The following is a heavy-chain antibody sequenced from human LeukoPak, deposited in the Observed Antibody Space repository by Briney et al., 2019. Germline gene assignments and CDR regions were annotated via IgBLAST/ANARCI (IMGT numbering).Heavy chain of an antibody. CDR3: AGLGYCTNGVCWGNWFDP. V-gene: IGHV4-4*07. CDR2: IYTSGVT. CDR1: GGSISSYY. D-gene: IGHD2-8*01. J-gene: IGHJ5*02. Sequence: PSETLSLTCTVSGGSISSYYWSWIRQPAGKGLEWIGRIYTSGVTNYSPSLKSRVTISVDKSKNQFSLNLSSVTAADTAVCYCAGLGYCTNGVCWGNWFDPWGQGTLVTVSS.